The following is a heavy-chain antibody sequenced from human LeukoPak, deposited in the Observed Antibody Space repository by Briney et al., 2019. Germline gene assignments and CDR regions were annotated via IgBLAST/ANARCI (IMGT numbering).Heavy chain of an antibody. J-gene: IGHJ4*02. D-gene: IGHD1-20*01. CDR1: GGSISSGGYS. CDR2: IYHSGST. Sequence: SETLSLTCAVSGGSISSGGYSWSWIRQPPGKGLEWIGYIYHSGSTYYNPSLKSRVTISVDRSKNQFSLKLSSVTAADTAVYYCAREVTGTGSFDYWGQGTLVTVSS. V-gene: IGHV4-30-2*01. CDR3: AREVTGTGSFDY.